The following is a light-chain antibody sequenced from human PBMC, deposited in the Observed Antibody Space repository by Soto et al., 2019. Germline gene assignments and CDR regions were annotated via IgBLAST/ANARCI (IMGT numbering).Light chain of an antibody. CDR1: QSVSSF. J-gene: IGKJ1*01. Sequence: IVLTQSPATLSLSPGERATLSCRASQSVSSFLAWYQQKPGQAPRLLIYDASNRATGIPARFRGSGSGTDFTLTISSLEPEDFALYYCQQRSSWPRTFGQGTKVDIK. CDR2: DAS. CDR3: QQRSSWPRT. V-gene: IGKV3-11*01.